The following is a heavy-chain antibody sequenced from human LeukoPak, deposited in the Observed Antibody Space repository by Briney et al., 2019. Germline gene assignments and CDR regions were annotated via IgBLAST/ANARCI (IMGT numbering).Heavy chain of an antibody. CDR1: GFTVSSNY. CDR3: AREDIVVVPAAIWAGFDP. Sequence: PGGSLRLSCAASGFTVSSNYMSWVRQAPGKGLEWVSFIYSGGSTYYAAPVKGGFTISRDNAKNSLYLQMNSLRAEDTAVYYCAREDIVVVPAAIWAGFDPWGQGTLVTVSS. J-gene: IGHJ5*02. CDR2: IYSGGST. V-gene: IGHV3-66*01. D-gene: IGHD2-2*02.